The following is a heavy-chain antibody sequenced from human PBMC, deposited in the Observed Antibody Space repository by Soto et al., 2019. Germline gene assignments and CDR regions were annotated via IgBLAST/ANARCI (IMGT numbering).Heavy chain of an antibody. CDR3: TRETVAGITGLDY. Sequence: EVQLLESGGDLVQPGGSLRLSCAASGFNVGAFAVNWVRQAPGKGLEWVSGISVSDAFIYYADSVRGRFSISRDASENILYLQMNSLRVDDTALYYCTRETVAGITGLDYWCTGTLVTVSS. CDR1: GFNVGAFA. CDR2: ISVSDAFI. D-gene: IGHD1-20*01. J-gene: IGHJ4*02. V-gene: IGHV3-23*01.